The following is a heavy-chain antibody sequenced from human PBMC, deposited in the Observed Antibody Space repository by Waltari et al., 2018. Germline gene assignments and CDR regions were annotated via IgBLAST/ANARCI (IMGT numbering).Heavy chain of an antibody. Sequence: RLLESGGDLVQPGGSLRLSCGASGFTFGAYWMAWVRKAPGKGLEWVANIKQDGSGKNYMDSVKGRFTISRDNAKKSLYLEMNNLRVEDTAVYYCARVGATDLPYFYGMDVWGQGTTVTVSS. CDR3: ARVGATDLPYFYGMDV. D-gene: IGHD1-26*01. CDR2: IKQDGSGK. V-gene: IGHV3-7*01. J-gene: IGHJ6*02. CDR1: GFTFGAYW.